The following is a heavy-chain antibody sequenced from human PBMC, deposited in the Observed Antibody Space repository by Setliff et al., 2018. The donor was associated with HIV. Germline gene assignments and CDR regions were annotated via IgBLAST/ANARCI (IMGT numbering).Heavy chain of an antibody. J-gene: IGHJ4*02. CDR3: ARGGFKWSGSYADY. Sequence: SEILSLTCAVHGGSFSDYYWTWIRRPPGKGLEWIGEIKHSGSTNYNPSLKSRVTISVDTAKNQFSLNLTSVTAADTAVYYCARGGFKWSGSYADYWGQGTLVTVS. V-gene: IGHV4-34*01. CDR2: IKHSGST. D-gene: IGHD1-26*01. CDR1: GGSFSDYY.